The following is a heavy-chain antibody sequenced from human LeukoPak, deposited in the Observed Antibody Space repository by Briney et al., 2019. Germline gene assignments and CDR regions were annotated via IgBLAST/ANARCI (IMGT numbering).Heavy chain of an antibody. CDR1: GFTFTSSA. CDR2: IVVGSGNT. D-gene: IGHD3-22*01. V-gene: IGHV1-58*01. J-gene: IGHJ4*02. Sequence: TSVQVSCKASGFTFTSSAVQWVRQARGQRLEWIGWIVVGSGNTNYAQKFQERVTITRDMSTSTAYMELSSLRSEDTAVYYCAAEKGNYYDTPPRLSRSYWGQGTLVTVSS. CDR3: AAEKGNYYDTPPRLSRSY.